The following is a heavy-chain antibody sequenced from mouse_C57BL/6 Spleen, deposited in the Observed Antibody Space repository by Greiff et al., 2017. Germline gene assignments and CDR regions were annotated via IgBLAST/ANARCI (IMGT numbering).Heavy chain of an antibody. Sequence: QVTLKVSGPGILQSSQTLSLTCSFSGFSLSTSGMGVCWIRQPSGKGLEWLAHIYWDDDKRYNPSLKSRLTISKDTSRNQVFLKITSVDTADTATYYCARIYYYGSSYVNYAMDYWGQGTSVTVSS. D-gene: IGHD1-1*01. V-gene: IGHV8-12*01. J-gene: IGHJ4*01. CDR1: GFSLSTSGMG. CDR2: IYWDDDK. CDR3: ARIYYYGSSYVNYAMDY.